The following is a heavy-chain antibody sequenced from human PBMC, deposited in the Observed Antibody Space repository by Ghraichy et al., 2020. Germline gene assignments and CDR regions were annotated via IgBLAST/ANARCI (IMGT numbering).Heavy chain of an antibody. CDR2: IYYSGST. CDR1: GGSISSSSYY. D-gene: IGHD1-14*01. J-gene: IGHJ3*02. CDR3: ARTRSGAFDI. Sequence: SETLSLTCTVSGGSISSSSYYWGWIRQPPGKGLEWIGSIYYSGSTYYNPSLKSRVTISVDTSKNQFSLKLSSVTAADTAVYYCARTRSGAFDIWGQGTMVTVSS. V-gene: IGHV4-39*01.